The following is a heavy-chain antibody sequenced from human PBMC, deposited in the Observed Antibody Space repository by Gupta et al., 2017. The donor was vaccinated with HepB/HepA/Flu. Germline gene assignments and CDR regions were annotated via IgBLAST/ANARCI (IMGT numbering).Heavy chain of an antibody. CDR3: GTKLERRYFDY. CDR2: ISGSGGST. D-gene: IGHD1-1*01. V-gene: IGHV3-23*01. J-gene: IGHJ4*02. Sequence: EVQLLESGGGLVQPGGSLRPSCAASGFTFSSYAMSWVRQAPGKGLEWVAAISGSGGSTYYADSVKGRFTISRDNSKNTLYLQMNSLRAEDTAVYYCGTKLERRYFDYWGQGTLVTVSS. CDR1: GFTFSSYA.